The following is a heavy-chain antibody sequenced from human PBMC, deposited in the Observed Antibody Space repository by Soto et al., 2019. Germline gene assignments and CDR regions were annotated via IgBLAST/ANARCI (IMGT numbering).Heavy chain of an antibody. CDR3: AKGGYSYGREDFDY. CDR2: ISGSGGST. Sequence: SGGSLRLSCAASGFTFSSYAMSWVRQAPGKGLEWVSAISGSGGSTYYADSVKGRFTISRDNSKNTLYLQMNSLRAEDTAVYYCAKGGYSYGREDFDYWGQGTLVTVSS. D-gene: IGHD5-18*01. CDR1: GFTFSSYA. V-gene: IGHV3-23*01. J-gene: IGHJ4*02.